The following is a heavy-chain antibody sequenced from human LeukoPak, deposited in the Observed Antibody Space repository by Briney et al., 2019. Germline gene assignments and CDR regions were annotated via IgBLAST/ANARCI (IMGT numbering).Heavy chain of an antibody. CDR2: VYSTGNT. CDR3: ARDIGLVGATGY. J-gene: IGHJ4*02. D-gene: IGHD1-26*01. Sequence: SETLSLTCTVSGGSISSNTYCWGWIRQPPGEGLEWIASVYSTGNTFYNPSLKSGVTISVDTSKNQFSLRLSAVTAADTAVYYCARDIGLVGATGYWGQGTLVTVSS. V-gene: IGHV4-39*07. CDR1: GGSISSNTYC.